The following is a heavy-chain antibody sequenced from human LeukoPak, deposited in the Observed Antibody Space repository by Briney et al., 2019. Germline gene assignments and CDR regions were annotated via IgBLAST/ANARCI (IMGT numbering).Heavy chain of an antibody. D-gene: IGHD6-13*01. CDR2: ISSSSSYI. V-gene: IGHV3-21*01. CDR1: GFTFSSYS. CDR3: ASAIYSSSWSFDY. J-gene: IGHJ4*02. Sequence: GGSLRLSCAASGFTFSSYSMDWVRQAPGKGLEWVSSISSSSSYIYYADSVKGRFTISRDNAKNSLYLQMNSLRAEDTAVYYCASAIYSSSWSFDYWGQGTLVTVSS.